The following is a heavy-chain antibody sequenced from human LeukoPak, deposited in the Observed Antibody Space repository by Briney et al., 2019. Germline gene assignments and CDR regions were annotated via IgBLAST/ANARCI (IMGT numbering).Heavy chain of an antibody. CDR1: GGSFSGYY. J-gene: IGHJ4*02. V-gene: IGHV4-34*01. D-gene: IGHD3-9*01. CDR2: INHSGST. Sequence: SSETLSLTCAVYGGSFSGYYWSWIRQPPGKGLEWIGEINHSGSTNYNPSLKSRVTISVDTSKNQFSLKLSSVTAADTAVYYCASSPYDILTGYYHYWGQGTLVTVSS. CDR3: ASSPYDILTGYYHY.